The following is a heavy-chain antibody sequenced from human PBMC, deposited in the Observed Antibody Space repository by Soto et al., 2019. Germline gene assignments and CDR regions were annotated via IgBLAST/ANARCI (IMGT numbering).Heavy chain of an antibody. CDR2: IYYSGST. Sequence: PSETLSLTCTVSGGSISSGDYYWSWIRQPPGKGLEWIGYIYYSGSTYYNPSLKSRVTISVDTSKNQFSLKLSSVTAADTAVYYCARAQTKAGYCSGGSCDEELYYYGMDVWGQGTTVTVSS. V-gene: IGHV4-30-4*01. J-gene: IGHJ6*02. CDR3: ARAQTKAGYCSGGSCDEELYYYGMDV. D-gene: IGHD2-15*01. CDR1: GGSISSGDYY.